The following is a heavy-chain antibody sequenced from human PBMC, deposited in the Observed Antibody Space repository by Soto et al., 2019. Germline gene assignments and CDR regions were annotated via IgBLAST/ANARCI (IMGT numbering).Heavy chain of an antibody. CDR2: ISGSGGST. J-gene: IGHJ5*02. CDR3: AKVYRGLVRGWWFDP. V-gene: IGHV3-23*01. Sequence: GGSLRLSCAASGFTFSSYAMSWVRQAPGKGLEWVSAISGSGGSTYYADSVKGRFTISRDNSKNTLYLQMNSLRAEDTAVYYCAKVYRGLVRGWWFDPWGQGTLVTVSS. CDR1: GFTFSSYA. D-gene: IGHD3-9*01.